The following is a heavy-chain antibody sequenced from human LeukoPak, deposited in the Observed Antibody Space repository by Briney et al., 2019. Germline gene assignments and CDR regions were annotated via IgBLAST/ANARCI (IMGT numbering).Heavy chain of an antibody. CDR3: ARDQGLTAPPPYGLDV. V-gene: IGHV1-69*04. D-gene: IGHD5-18*01. Sequence: SLKVSCTTSGGTFSISAITWVRHAPGQGLEWMGRIIPALNITSYAQKFQGRVTITADTSTSTACMELSSLRSEETAVYYCARDQGLTAPPPYGLDVWGQGTTVTVSS. J-gene: IGHJ6*02. CDR1: GGTFSISA. CDR2: IIPALNIT.